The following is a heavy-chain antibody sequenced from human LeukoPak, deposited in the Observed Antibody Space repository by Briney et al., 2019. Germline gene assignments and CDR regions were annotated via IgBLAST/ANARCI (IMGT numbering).Heavy chain of an antibody. D-gene: IGHD1-26*01. Sequence: SETLSLTCTVSGGSISSGDYYWSWVRQPPGKGLEWIGEIYHSGSTNYNPSLKSRVTISVDKSKNQFSLKLSSVTAADTAVYYCARVSSGATTVDYWGQGTLVTVSS. J-gene: IGHJ4*02. CDR1: GGSISSGDYY. CDR3: ARVSSGATTVDY. CDR2: IYHSGST. V-gene: IGHV4-4*02.